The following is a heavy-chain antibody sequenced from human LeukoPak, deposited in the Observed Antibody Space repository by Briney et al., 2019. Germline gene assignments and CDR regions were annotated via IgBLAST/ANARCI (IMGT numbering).Heavy chain of an antibody. CDR2: INPNSGGT. CDR3: ASGERIQQQDY. D-gene: IGHD5-18*01. V-gene: IGHV1-2*02. CDR1: GYTFTGCY. J-gene: IGHJ4*02. Sequence: ASVKVSCKASGYTFTGCYMHWVRQAPGQGLEWMGWINPNSGGTNYARKFQGRVTMTRDTSISTAYMELSRLRSDDTAVYYCASGERIQQQDYWGQGTLVTVSS.